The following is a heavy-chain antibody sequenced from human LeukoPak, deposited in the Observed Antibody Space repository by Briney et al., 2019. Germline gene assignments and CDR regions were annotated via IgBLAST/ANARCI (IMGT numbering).Heavy chain of an antibody. V-gene: IGHV3-21*01. Sequence: PGGSLRLSCAASGFTFSSCSMTWVRQAPGKGLEWVSSISSSSSYIYYADSLKGRFTISRDNAKNSLYLQMNSLRAEDTAVYYCARGINYYWYFDLWGRGTLVTVSS. D-gene: IGHD5-24*01. CDR2: ISSSSSYI. J-gene: IGHJ2*01. CDR3: ARGINYYWYFDL. CDR1: GFTFSSCS.